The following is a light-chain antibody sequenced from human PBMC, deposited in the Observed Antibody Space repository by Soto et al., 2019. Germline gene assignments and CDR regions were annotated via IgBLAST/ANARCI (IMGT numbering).Light chain of an antibody. CDR3: QQYNSYRYT. Sequence: DIQMTQSPSTLSASVGDRVTITCRASQSISSWLAWYQQKPGKAPKLLIYDASSLESGVPSRFSGSGSGPEFTLTISSLQPDDFATYYCQQYNSYRYTFGQGTKLEIK. J-gene: IGKJ2*01. V-gene: IGKV1-5*01. CDR2: DAS. CDR1: QSISSW.